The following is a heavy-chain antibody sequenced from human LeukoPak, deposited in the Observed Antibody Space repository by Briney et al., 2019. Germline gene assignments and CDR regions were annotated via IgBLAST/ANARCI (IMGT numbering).Heavy chain of an antibody. CDR1: GYTFTSYY. D-gene: IGHD6-13*01. CDR2: INPSGGST. CDR3: ARDALIAAAGSANWFDP. V-gene: IGHV1-46*01. Sequence: ASVKVSCKASGYTFTSYYMHWVRQAPGQGLEWMGIINPSGGSTSYAQKFQGRVTMTRDTSTSTVYMELSSLRSEDTAVYYCARDALIAAAGSANWFDPWGQGTLVTASS. J-gene: IGHJ5*02.